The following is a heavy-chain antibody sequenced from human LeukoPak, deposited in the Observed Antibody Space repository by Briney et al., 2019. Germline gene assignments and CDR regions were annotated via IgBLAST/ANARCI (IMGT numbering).Heavy chain of an antibody. J-gene: IGHJ4*02. CDR2: ISGSGGST. CDR1: GFTFSIYA. V-gene: IGHV3-23*01. Sequence: GRSLSLSCAAAGFTFSIYAIGSVRQAAGKWLECVSSISGSGGSTYYADSVKGRFTISRDNSKNTLYLQMNSPRAEDTAVYYCAKDSCSSTSCRGYFDYWGQGTLVSVSS. CDR3: AKDSCSSTSCRGYFDY. D-gene: IGHD2-2*01.